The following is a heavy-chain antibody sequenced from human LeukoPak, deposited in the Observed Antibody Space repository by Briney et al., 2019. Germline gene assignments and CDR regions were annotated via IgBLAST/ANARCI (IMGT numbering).Heavy chain of an antibody. CDR1: GYTFTGYY. D-gene: IGHD1-26*01. CDR3: ARDLEWELRAERGALDY. CDR2: INPNSGGT. Sequence: ASVKVSCKASGYTFTGYYMHWVRQAPGQGLEGMGWINPNSGGTNYAQKFQGRVTMTRDTSISTAYMELSRLRSDDTAVYYCARDLEWELRAERGALDYWGQGILVTVSS. J-gene: IGHJ4*02. V-gene: IGHV1-2*02.